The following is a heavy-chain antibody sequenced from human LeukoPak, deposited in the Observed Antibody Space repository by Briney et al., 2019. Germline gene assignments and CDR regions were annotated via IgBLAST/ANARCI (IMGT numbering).Heavy chain of an antibody. Sequence: GGSLRLSCAASGFTVSSNYMSWVRQAPGKGLEWVSVIYSGGSTYYADSVKGRFTISRDNSKNTLYLQMNSLRAEDTAVYYCARVVVCSGGSCYPNPYYFDYWGQGTLVTVSS. CDR3: ARVVVCSGGSCYPNPYYFDY. CDR2: IYSGGST. J-gene: IGHJ4*02. D-gene: IGHD2-15*01. V-gene: IGHV3-53*01. CDR1: GFTVSSNY.